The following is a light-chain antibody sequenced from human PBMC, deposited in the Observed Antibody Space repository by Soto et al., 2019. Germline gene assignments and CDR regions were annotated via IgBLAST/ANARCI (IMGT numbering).Light chain of an antibody. CDR3: QHYTGYPIT. J-gene: IGKJ4*01. CDR2: KTS. V-gene: IGKV1-5*03. CDR1: QSINNW. Sequence: DIQMTQSPSTLSVSVGDSITITCRASQSINNWLAWYQQKPGKAPKLLIYKTSTVESGVPSRFSGSGSGTEFTLTISRLQPDDFATYHCQHYTGYPITFGGGTKVEIK.